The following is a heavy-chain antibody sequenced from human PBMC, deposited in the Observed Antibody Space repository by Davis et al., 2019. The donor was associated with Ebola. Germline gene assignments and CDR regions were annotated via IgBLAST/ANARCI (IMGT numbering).Heavy chain of an antibody. CDR3: AKHIVATITGFDY. CDR1: GFTFSSYG. J-gene: IGHJ4*02. Sequence: GESLKISCAASGFTFSSYGMHWVRQAPGKGLEWVAVISYDGSNKYFADSVKGRFAISRDISKTTLYLQMNSLRAEDTAVYYCAKHIVATITGFDYWGQGTLVTVSS. V-gene: IGHV3-30*18. CDR2: ISYDGSNK. D-gene: IGHD5-12*01.